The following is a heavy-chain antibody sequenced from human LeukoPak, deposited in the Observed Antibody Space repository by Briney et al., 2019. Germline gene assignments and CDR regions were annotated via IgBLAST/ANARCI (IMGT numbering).Heavy chain of an antibody. CDR1: GGSISSDIFY. J-gene: IGHJ4*02. V-gene: IGHV4-39*01. CDR2: IYSSGNT. Sequence: SETLSLTCTVSGGSISSDIFYGGWIRQPPGKGLEWIASIYSSGNTYYNPSLKSRVTISVDTSKNQFSLKLSSVTAADTAVYYCARQWELSFWGQGTLVTVSS. CDR3: ARQWELSF. D-gene: IGHD1-26*01.